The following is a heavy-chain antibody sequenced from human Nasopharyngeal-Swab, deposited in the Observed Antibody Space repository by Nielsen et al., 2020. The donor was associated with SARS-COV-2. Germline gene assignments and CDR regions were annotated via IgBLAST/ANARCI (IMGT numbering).Heavy chain of an antibody. V-gene: IGHV3-7*01. D-gene: IGHD3-9*01. CDR2: IKQDGSEK. CDR1: AFTFSSYW. J-gene: IGHJ3*02. CDR3: ARLGLRYSADAFDI. Sequence: GGSLRLSCAASAFTFSSYWMSWVRQAPGKGLEWVANIKQDGSEKYYVDSVKGRFTISRDNAKNSLYLQMNSLRAEDTAVYYCARLGLRYSADAFDIWGQGTMVTVSS.